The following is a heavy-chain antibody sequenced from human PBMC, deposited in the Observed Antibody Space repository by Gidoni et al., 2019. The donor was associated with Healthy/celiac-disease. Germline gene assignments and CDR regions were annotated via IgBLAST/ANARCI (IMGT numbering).Heavy chain of an antibody. J-gene: IGHJ6*02. Sequence: QVQLVQSGAEVKKPGASVKVSCKASGYTFTSYAMHWVRQAPGQRLEWMGWINAGNGNTKYSQQFQGRVIITRDTSASTAYMELSSLRSEDTAVYYCARVSGYPSGYYYYGMDVWGQGTTVTVSS. D-gene: IGHD5-12*01. CDR3: ARVSGYPSGYYYYGMDV. CDR1: GYTFTSYA. CDR2: INAGNGNT. V-gene: IGHV1-3*01.